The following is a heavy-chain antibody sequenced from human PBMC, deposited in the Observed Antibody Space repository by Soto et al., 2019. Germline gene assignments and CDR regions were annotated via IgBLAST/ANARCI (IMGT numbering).Heavy chain of an antibody. V-gene: IGHV4-34*01. J-gene: IGHJ4*02. CDR2: ISQSGNT. CDR1: SGSFIGYY. CDR3: ARAPKVSGSSQTRPDF. Sequence: LSLTCSIYSGSFIGYYWSWIRQPPGKGLEWIGEISQSGNTNYSPSLKSRVSISIDTSKKQFSLNLASVSAADTAVYYCARAPKVSGSSQTRPDFWGQGTLVTVSS. D-gene: IGHD6-6*01.